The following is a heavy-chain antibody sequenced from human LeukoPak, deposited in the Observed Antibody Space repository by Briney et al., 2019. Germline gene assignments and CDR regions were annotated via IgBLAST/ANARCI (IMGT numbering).Heavy chain of an antibody. CDR2: ISSSSSYI. CDR1: GFTFSSYE. Sequence: GGSLRLSCAASGFTFSSYEMNWVRQAPGKGLEWVSSISSSSSYIYYADSVKGRFTISRDNAKNSLYLQMNSLRAEDTAVYYCARDLNIIAPYYYYYYVMDVWGQGTTVTVSS. V-gene: IGHV3-21*01. D-gene: IGHD6-13*01. CDR3: ARDLNIIAPYYYYYYVMDV. J-gene: IGHJ6*02.